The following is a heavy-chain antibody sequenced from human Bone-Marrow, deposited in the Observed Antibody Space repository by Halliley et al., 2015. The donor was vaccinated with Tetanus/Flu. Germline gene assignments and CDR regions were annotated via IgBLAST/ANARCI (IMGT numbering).Heavy chain of an antibody. D-gene: IGHD2-15*01. CDR3: AATDTLDN. CDR2: ISSRGSYI. Sequence: PGKGPEWLSSISSRGSYIFYADSVKGRFTISRDNAQNSLFLQMNNLRVDDTAIYYWAATDTLDNWGQGTPVTVSS. J-gene: IGHJ4*02. V-gene: IGHV3-21*01.